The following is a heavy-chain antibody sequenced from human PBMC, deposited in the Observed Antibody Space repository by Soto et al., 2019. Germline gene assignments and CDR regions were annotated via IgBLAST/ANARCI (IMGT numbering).Heavy chain of an antibody. Sequence: QVQLVQSGAEVKKHGSSVKVSCKASGGTFSSYAISWVRQAPGQGLEWMGGIIPLFGTANYAQKFQGRVTITADESTSTAYMELSSLRSEDTAGYYWARNVLSHFGMDVWGQGTTVTVSS. CDR3: ARNVLSHFGMDV. V-gene: IGHV1-69*01. D-gene: IGHD3-16*01. CDR2: IIPLFGTA. J-gene: IGHJ6*02. CDR1: GGTFSSYA.